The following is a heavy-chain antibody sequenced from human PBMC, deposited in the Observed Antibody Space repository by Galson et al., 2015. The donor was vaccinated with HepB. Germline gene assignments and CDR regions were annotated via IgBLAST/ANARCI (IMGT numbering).Heavy chain of an antibody. CDR3: AAEVIAAVGNRYFQD. D-gene: IGHD6-13*01. V-gene: IGHV3-64*01. J-gene: IGHJ1*01. Sequence: SPRLSCAASGFTFSSHAMYWVRQAPGKGLEFVSTISSNGGSTSYANSVKGRFTISRDNSNNTLYLQMGSLRAEDMAVYYCAAEVIAAVGNRYFQDWGQGTLVSVSS. CDR1: GFTFSSHA. CDR2: ISSNGGST.